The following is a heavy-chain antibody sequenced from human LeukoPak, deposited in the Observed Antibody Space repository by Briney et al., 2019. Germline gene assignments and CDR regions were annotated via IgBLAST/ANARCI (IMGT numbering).Heavy chain of an antibody. CDR1: GYTFPSYF. Sequence: GASVNVSCKASGYTFPSYFMHWVRQAPGQGLEWMGIINPTGGSTTYAQKFQGRVTMTRDTSTSTVYMELSSLRSEDTAVYYCARGPIGVYPLNWYFDLWGRGTLVTVSS. D-gene: IGHD2-21*01. CDR2: INPTGGST. CDR3: ARGPIGVYPLNWYFDL. V-gene: IGHV1-46*01. J-gene: IGHJ2*01.